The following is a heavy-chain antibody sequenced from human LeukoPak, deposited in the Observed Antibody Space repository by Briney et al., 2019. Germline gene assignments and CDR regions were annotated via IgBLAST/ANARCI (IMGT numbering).Heavy chain of an antibody. CDR2: IYYSGST. Sequence: SETLSLTCTVSGASIITGSYYWSWIRQPPGKGLEWIGYIYYSGSTNYNPSLKSRVTISVDTSKNHFSLKLSSVTAADTAIYYCARLRSGGQVAGVYFDSWGQGTLVTVSS. CDR3: ARLRSGGQVAGVYFDS. J-gene: IGHJ4*02. V-gene: IGHV4-61*03. CDR1: GASIITGSYY. D-gene: IGHD6-19*01.